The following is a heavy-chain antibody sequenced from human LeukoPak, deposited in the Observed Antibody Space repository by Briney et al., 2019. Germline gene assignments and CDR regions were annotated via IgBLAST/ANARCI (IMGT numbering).Heavy chain of an antibody. D-gene: IGHD1-1*01. J-gene: IGHJ3*02. CDR3: ATYWNDVDNAFDI. CDR2: FDPEDGET. Sequence: ASVKVSCKVSGYIFTELSMHWVRQAPGKGLEWMGGFDPEDGETIYAQKFQGRVTMTEDTSTDTAYMELSSLRSEDTAVYYCATYWNDVDNAFDIWGQGTLVTVSS. CDR1: GYIFTELS. V-gene: IGHV1-24*01.